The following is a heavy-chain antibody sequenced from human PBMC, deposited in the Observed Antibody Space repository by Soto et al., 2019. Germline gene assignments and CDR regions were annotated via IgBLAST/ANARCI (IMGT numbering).Heavy chain of an antibody. Sequence: EENLVESGGALVQPGGSLRLSCAVSGFTFSNSAMHWVRQPPGGGLEYVSSITRDGGETQYADSVRARFTISRDNSKNTLYLQMASLRPDDAAVYYCASGSEGWFGEFGLWGQGTLVTVSS. CDR3: ASGSEGWFGEFGL. V-gene: IGHV3-64*07. J-gene: IGHJ4*02. CDR2: ITRDGGET. CDR1: GFTFSNSA. D-gene: IGHD3-10*01.